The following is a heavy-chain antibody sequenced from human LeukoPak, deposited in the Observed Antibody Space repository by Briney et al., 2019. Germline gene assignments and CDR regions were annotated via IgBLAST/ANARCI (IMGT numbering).Heavy chain of an antibody. V-gene: IGHV3-30*03. Sequence: GGSLRLSCAASGFTFSSYGMHWVRQAPGKGLEWVAVISYDGSNKYYADSVKGRFTISRDNSKNTLYLQMNSLRAEDTAVYYCARDSYGMDVWGQGTTVTVS. CDR1: GFTFSSYG. CDR3: ARDSYGMDV. CDR2: ISYDGSNK. J-gene: IGHJ6*02.